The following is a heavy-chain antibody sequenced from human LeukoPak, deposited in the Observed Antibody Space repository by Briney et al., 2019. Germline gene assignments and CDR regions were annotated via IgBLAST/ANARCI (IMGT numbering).Heavy chain of an antibody. J-gene: IGHJ4*02. CDR1: GFTFSSYA. CDR2: ISYDGSNK. V-gene: IGHV3-30*01. CDR3: ARDLNY. Sequence: GRSLRLSCAASGFTFSSYAMHWVRQAPGKGLEWVAVISYDGSNKYYADSVKGRFTISRDNSKNTLYLQMNSLRAEDTAVYYCARDLNYWGQGTLVTVSS.